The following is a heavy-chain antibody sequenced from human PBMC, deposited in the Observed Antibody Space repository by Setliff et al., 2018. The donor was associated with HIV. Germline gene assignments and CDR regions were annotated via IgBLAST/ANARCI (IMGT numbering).Heavy chain of an antibody. V-gene: IGHV4-4*09. CDR3: ARHSGVASPNWFDP. CDR2: IYSSGST. D-gene: IGHD3-10*01. Sequence: SETLSLTCTASGGSISGHYWSWIRQPPGRGLEWIGYIYSSGSTNFNPPLQSRVTISVDTSKNQFSLKLSSVTAADTAVYYCARHSGVASPNWFDPWGQGTLVTVSS. CDR1: GGSISGHY. J-gene: IGHJ5*02.